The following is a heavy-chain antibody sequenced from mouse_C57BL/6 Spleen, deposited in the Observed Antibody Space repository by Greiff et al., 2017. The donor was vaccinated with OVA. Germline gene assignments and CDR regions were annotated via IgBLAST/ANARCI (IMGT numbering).Heavy chain of an antibody. J-gene: IGHJ2*01. CDR2: IYPGDGDT. D-gene: IGHD1-1*01. CDR1: GYAFSSSW. V-gene: IGHV1-82*01. Sequence: QVQLKESGPELVKPGASVKISCKASGYAFSSSWMNWVKQRPGKGLEWIGRIYPGDGDTNYNGKFKGKATLTADKSSSTAYMQLSSLTSEDSAVYFCATLITTVVARRNYFDYWGQGTTLTVSS. CDR3: ATLITTVVARRNYFDY.